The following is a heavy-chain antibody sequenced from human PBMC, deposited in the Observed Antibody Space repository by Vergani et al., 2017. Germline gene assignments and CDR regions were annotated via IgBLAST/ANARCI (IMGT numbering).Heavy chain of an antibody. V-gene: IGHV3-9*01. J-gene: IGHJ5*02. D-gene: IGHD6-13*01. Sequence: EVQLVESGGGLVQPGRSLRLSCAASGFTFDDYAMHWVRQAPGKGLEWVSGISWNSGSIGYADSVKGRFTISRDNSKNTLYLQMNSLRAEDTAVYYCAREGYYSSRYNWFDPWGQGTLVTVSS. CDR2: ISWNSGSI. CDR3: AREGYYSSRYNWFDP. CDR1: GFTFDDYA.